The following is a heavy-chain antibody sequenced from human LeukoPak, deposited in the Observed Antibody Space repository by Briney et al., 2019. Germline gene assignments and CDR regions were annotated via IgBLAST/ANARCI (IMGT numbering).Heavy chain of an antibody. D-gene: IGHD4-23*01. CDR1: GFTFSGYG. CDR3: ARDYGGSSPFDY. CDR2: ITYDGSNK. Sequence: GGSLRLSCAASGFTFSGYGIHWVRQTPGKGLEWVAFITYDGSNKYYSDSVKGRFTISRDNSKNTLYLQMNSLRAEDTAVYYCARDYGGSSPFDYWGQGTLVTVSS. V-gene: IGHV3-30*12. J-gene: IGHJ4*02.